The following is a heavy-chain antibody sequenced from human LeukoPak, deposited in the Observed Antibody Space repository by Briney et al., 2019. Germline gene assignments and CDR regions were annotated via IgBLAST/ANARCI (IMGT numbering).Heavy chain of an antibody. CDR2: INPNSGGT. J-gene: IGHJ3*02. D-gene: IGHD1-26*01. CDR3: ARAPPESGSYGDAFDI. Sequence: ASVKVSCKASGYTFTGYYMHWVRQAPGQGLEWMGWINPNSGGTNYAQKFQGRVTMTRDTSISTAYMELSRLRSDDTAVYYCARAPPESGSYGDAFDIWGQGTMVTVSS. CDR1: GYTFTGYY. V-gene: IGHV1-2*02.